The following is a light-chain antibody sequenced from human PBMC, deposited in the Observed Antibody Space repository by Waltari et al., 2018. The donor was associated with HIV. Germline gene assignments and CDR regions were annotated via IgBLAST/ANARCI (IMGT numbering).Light chain of an antibody. CDR1: TSNIGGYEY. V-gene: IGLV2-14*01. CDR3: TSFTSSSAWL. CDR2: DVT. Sequence: QSALTQPASVSGSLGQSITFYCSGTTSNIGGYEYVPWYQHHPGKAPKLIIFDVTNRPSGVSDRFSGSKSGNTASLTISGLQAEDEADYYCTSFTSSSAWLFGGGTKLTVL. J-gene: IGLJ3*02.